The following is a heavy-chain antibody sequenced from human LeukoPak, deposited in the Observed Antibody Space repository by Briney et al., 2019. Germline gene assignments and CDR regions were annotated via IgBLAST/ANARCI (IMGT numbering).Heavy chain of an antibody. CDR1: GFTFDDYA. CDR2: ISWNSGSI. Sequence: PGRSLRLSRAASGFTFDDYAMHWVRQAPGKGLEWVSGISWNSGSIGYADSVKGRFTISRDNAKNSLYLQMNSLRAEDTALYYCAKEAETKYCGGDRYSKPLDYWGQGTLVTVSS. D-gene: IGHD2-21*02. J-gene: IGHJ4*02. V-gene: IGHV3-9*01. CDR3: AKEAETKYCGGDRYSKPLDY.